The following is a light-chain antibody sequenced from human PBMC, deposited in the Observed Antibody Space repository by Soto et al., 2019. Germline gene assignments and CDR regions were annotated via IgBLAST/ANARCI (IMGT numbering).Light chain of an antibody. CDR1: SSDIGGYNY. Sequence: QSALTQPASLSGSPGQSITISCTGTSSDIGGYNYVSWYQQHPGKAPKLIIHDVSNRPSGVSDRFFGSKSGNTPSLTISGLQAEDEADYYCSSYRASSTTHYVFGTGTKLTVL. V-gene: IGLV2-14*03. CDR2: DVS. J-gene: IGLJ1*01. CDR3: SSYRASSTTHYV.